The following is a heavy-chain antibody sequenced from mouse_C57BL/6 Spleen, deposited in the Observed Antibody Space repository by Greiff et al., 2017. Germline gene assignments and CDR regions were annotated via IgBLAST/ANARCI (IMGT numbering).Heavy chain of an antibody. Sequence: VQLQQSGAELVKPGASVKLSCKASGYTFTSYWMHWVKQRPGQGLEWIGMIHPNSGSTNYNEKFKSKATLTVDKSSSTAYMQLSSLTSEDSAVYYCARYYGSSYPSWFAYWGQGTLVTVSA. CDR1: GYTFTSYW. D-gene: IGHD1-1*01. CDR3: ARYYGSSYPSWFAY. CDR2: IHPNSGST. V-gene: IGHV1-64*01. J-gene: IGHJ3*01.